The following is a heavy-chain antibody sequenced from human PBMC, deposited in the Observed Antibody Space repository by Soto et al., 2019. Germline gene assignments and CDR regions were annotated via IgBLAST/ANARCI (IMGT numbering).Heavy chain of an antibody. Sequence: EVQLVESGGGLVKPGGSLRLSCAASGFTFSSYSMHWVRQAPGKGLEWVSYISTSSTYIYYADSVKGRFTISIDNAKNSLYLQMNSLRAEDTALYYCAREGYSGYDFDYWGQGTLVTVSS. J-gene: IGHJ4*02. CDR2: ISTSSTYI. V-gene: IGHV3-21*01. D-gene: IGHD5-12*01. CDR1: GFTFSSYS. CDR3: AREGYSGYDFDY.